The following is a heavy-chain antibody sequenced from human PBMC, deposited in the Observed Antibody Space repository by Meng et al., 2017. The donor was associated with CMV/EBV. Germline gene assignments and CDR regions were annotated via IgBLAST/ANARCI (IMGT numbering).Heavy chain of an antibody. D-gene: IGHD2-21*01. CDR3: AKYRILWPDYYYYGMDV. Sequence: GGSLRLSCAASGFTFSSYAMSWVRQAPGKGLEWVSAISGSGGSTYYADSVKGRFTISRDNSKNTLYLQMNSLRAEDTAVYYCAKYRILWPDYYYYGMDVWGQGTTVTVSS. CDR2: ISGSGGST. J-gene: IGHJ6*02. V-gene: IGHV3-23*01. CDR1: GFTFSSYA.